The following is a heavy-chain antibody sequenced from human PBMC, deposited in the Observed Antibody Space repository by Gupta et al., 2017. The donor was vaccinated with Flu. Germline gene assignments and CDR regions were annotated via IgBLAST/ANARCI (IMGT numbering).Heavy chain of an antibody. CDR1: GFTFSNYW. V-gene: IGHV3-74*01. CDR3: ARDSPFDL. J-gene: IGHJ3*01. Sequence: QLVESGGDLVQPGGSLILSCVVSGFTFSNYWMHWVRQVPGKGLVWVSRINYDGGSTDYADSVEGRFTISRDNGKNTLYLQMNSLRAEDTAVYYCARDSPFDLWGQGTMVTVSS. CDR2: INYDGGST.